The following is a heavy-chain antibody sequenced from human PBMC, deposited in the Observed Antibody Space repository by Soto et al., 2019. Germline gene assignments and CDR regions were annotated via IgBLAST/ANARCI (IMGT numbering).Heavy chain of an antibody. Sequence: SVKVSCKASGGTFISYAISWVRQAPGQGLEWMGGIIPIFGTANYAQKFQGSVTITADESTSTAYMELSRLKSDDTAVYYCARESSRTTWYPTRSGYAMDVWGQGTTVTVSS. CDR3: ARESSRTTWYPTRSGYAMDV. V-gene: IGHV1-69*13. CDR1: GGTFISYA. CDR2: IIPIFGTA. D-gene: IGHD2-2*01. J-gene: IGHJ6*02.